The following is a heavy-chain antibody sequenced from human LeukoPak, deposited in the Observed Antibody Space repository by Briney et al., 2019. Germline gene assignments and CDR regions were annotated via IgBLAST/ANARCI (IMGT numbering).Heavy chain of an antibody. Sequence: PSETLSLTCTVSGGSISSGSYYWSWIRQPAGKGLEWIGRIYTSGSTNYNPSLKSRVTISVDTSKNQFSLKLSSVTAADTAVYYCARGYSNYERYYYYYYMDVWGKGTTVTVSS. CDR3: ARGYSNYERYYYYYYMDV. D-gene: IGHD4-11*01. J-gene: IGHJ6*03. CDR1: GGSISSGSYY. V-gene: IGHV4-61*02. CDR2: IYTSGST.